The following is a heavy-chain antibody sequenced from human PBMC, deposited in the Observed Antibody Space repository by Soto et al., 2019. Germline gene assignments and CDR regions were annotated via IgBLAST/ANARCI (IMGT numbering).Heavy chain of an antibody. CDR2: IYYSGST. J-gene: IGHJ6*01. V-gene: IGHV4-61*01. CDR3: ARAAAAGSYYGMDV. Sequence: SETLSVACTLSGGSVSIGRYCWSWIRQPRGKGLEWIGYIYYSGSTNYNPSLKSRVTISVDTSKNQFTLKLSSVTAADTAVYYCARAAAAGSYYGMDVWGHGTTVTVSS. CDR1: GGSVSIGRYC. D-gene: IGHD6-13*01.